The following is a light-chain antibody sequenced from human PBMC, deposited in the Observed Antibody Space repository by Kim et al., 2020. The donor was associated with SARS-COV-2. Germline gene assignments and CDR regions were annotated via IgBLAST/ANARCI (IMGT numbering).Light chain of an antibody. CDR1: SSDIDAYNY. V-gene: IGLV2-14*01. CDR2: DVT. J-gene: IGLJ1*01. Sequence: QSALTQPASVSGSPGQSITISCTGTSSDIDAYNYVSWYQQHPGKAPKLIIYDVTKRPSGVSDRFSGAKSGNTASLTISGLQAEDEADYYCSSCTISSTYVLRTGTKVSV. CDR3: SSCTISSTYV.